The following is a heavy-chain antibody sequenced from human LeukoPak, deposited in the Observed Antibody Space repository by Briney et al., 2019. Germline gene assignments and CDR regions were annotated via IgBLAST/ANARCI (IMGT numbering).Heavy chain of an antibody. CDR2: ISGSGGST. V-gene: IGHV3-23*01. D-gene: IGHD2-15*01. Sequence: QPGGSLRLSCAASGFTFSSSAMSWVRQAPGKGLQWVSTISGSGGSTNSADSVRGRFTISRDNSKNTLYLQMNSLRAEDTAVYYCAKVTVVVVGATYFDYWGQGTLVTVSS. CDR1: GFTFSSSA. CDR3: AKVTVVVVGATYFDY. J-gene: IGHJ4*02.